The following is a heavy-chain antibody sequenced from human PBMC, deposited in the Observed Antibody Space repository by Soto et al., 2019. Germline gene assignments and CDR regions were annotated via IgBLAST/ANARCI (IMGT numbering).Heavy chain of an antibody. CDR3: ARDPPNCSSTSCYAFHGMDF. CDR2: INPSGGST. Sequence: ASVKVSCKASGYTFTSYYMHWVRQAPGQGLEWMGIINPSGGSTSYAQKFQGRVTMTRDTPTSTVYMELSSLRSEDTAVYYCARDPPNCSSTSCYAFHGMDFCGQGTTVTVSS. CDR1: GYTFTSYY. D-gene: IGHD2-2*01. V-gene: IGHV1-46*01. J-gene: IGHJ6*02.